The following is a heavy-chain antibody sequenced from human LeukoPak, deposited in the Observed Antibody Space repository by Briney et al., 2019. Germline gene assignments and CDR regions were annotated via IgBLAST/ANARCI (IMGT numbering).Heavy chain of an antibody. J-gene: IGHJ4*02. V-gene: IGHV3-33*06. Sequence: GKSLRLSCAASGFTLSNYGMHWVRQAPGKGLEWVALIWYDGSNKYYADSVKGRFTISRDNSKNTLYLQMNSLRDEDTAVYYCAKTLTVMVGFSPDYWGQGTLVTVSS. CDR3: AKTLTVMVGFSPDY. CDR2: IWYDGSNK. CDR1: GFTLSNYG. D-gene: IGHD5-18*01.